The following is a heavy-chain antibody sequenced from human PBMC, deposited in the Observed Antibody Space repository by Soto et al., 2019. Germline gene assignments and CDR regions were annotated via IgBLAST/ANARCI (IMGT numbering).Heavy chain of an antibody. J-gene: IGHJ5*02. D-gene: IGHD3-22*01. CDR1: GGTFSSYA. CDR3: EIHYDSSGYLGSWFDP. CDR2: IIPIFGTA. V-gene: IGHV1-69*01. Sequence: QVQLVQSGAEVKKPGSSVKVSCKASGGTFSSYAISWVRQAPGQGLEWMGGIIPIFGTANYAQKFQGRVTITADESTSTAYMELSSLRSEDTAVYYCEIHYDSSGYLGSWFDPWGQGTLVTVSS.